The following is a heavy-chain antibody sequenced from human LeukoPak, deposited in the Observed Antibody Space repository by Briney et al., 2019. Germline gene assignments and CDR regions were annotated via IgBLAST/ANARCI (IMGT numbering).Heavy chain of an antibody. CDR1: GFTFSNFG. CDR3: AREGYYAFDI. J-gene: IGHJ3*02. Sequence: GGSLRLSCAASGFTFSNFGIHWVRQAPGKGLEWVALISHDGSNQYYPDSVKGRFTISRDNSEKTLSLHMNSLRAEDTAMYYCAREGYYAFDIWGQGTMVTVSS. D-gene: IGHD3-22*01. CDR2: ISHDGSNQ. V-gene: IGHV3-30-3*01.